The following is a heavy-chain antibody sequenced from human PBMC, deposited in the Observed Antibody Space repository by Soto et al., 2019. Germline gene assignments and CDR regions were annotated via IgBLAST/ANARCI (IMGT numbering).Heavy chain of an antibody. D-gene: IGHD3-16*01. CDR1: GFTFSSYW. Sequence: LRLSCAASGFTFSSYWMHWVRQVPGKGLLWVSRIDEYGNTIDYADSVRGRFTISRDNARNTLYLEMNSLRAEDTALYYCTRDIGGRWAYWGPGTLVTVSS. CDR2: IDEYGNTI. CDR3: TRDIGGRWAY. J-gene: IGHJ4*02. V-gene: IGHV3-74*01.